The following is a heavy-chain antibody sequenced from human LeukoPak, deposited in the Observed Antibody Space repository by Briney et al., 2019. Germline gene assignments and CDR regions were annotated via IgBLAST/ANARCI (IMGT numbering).Heavy chain of an antibody. CDR2: IYYSGST. J-gene: IGHJ6*02. Sequence: PSETLSLTCTVSGGSISSGEYYCSWIRQPPGKGLEWIGYIYYSGSTYYNPSLKSRVTISVDTSKNQFSLKLSSVTAADTAVYYCARAGAYYYYGMDVWGQGTTVTVSS. V-gene: IGHV4-30-4*01. CDR3: ARAGAYYYYGMDV. CDR1: GGSISSGEYY. D-gene: IGHD4-17*01.